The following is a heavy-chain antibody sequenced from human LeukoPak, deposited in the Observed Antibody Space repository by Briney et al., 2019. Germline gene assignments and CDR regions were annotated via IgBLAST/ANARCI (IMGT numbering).Heavy chain of an antibody. J-gene: IGHJ4*02. CDR3: AKEVWVHAYYFDY. CDR2: ISSSGSTI. V-gene: IGHV3-11*01. CDR1: GFTFSDYY. Sequence: GGSLRLSCAASGFTFSDYYMTWIRQAPGKGLEWVSYISSSGSTIYYADSVKGRFTISRDNAKNSLYLQMNSLRAEDTAVYYCAKEVWVHAYYFDYWGQGTLVTVSS. D-gene: IGHD1-26*01.